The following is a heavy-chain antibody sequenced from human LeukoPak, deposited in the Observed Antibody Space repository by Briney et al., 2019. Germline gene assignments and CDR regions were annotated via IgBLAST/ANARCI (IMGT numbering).Heavy chain of an antibody. V-gene: IGHV3-53*01. CDR1: DFTVGSNY. D-gene: IGHD2-8*01. CDR3: ARDGDDTTNW. J-gene: IGHJ4*02. CDR2: IYSGGKT. Sequence: GGSLRLSCAASDFTVGSNYMTWVRQAPGKGLEWVSVIYSGGKTVYADSVKGRFTISRDVSKNTLYLQMNSLRAEDTAIYYCARDGDDTTNWWGQGTLVTVSS.